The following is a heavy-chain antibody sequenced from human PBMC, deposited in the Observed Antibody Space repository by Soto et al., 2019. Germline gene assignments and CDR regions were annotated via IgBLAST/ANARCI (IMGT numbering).Heavy chain of an antibody. Sequence: SETLSLTCTVSGGSVISGSYYLIWIRQPPGKGLEWIGYIYHTGNTNYNPSLKSRVTISVDTSKNQFSLKLTSVTAADTAVYYCARDGWGSQPGDHWGQGTLVTVSS. CDR1: GGSVISGSYY. V-gene: IGHV4-61*01. D-gene: IGHD3-10*01. J-gene: IGHJ4*02. CDR3: ARDGWGSQPGDH. CDR2: IYHTGNT.